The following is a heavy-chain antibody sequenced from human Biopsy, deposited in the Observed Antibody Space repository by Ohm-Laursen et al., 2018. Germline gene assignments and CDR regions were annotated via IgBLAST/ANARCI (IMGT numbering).Heavy chain of an antibody. D-gene: IGHD6-19*01. J-gene: IGHJ2*01. CDR3: ARGPSSGWYGYFDV. CDR2: IWYDGTNE. V-gene: IGHV3-33*01. CDR1: GFTFGHYA. Sequence: SLRLSCAAPGFTFGHYAMHWVRQAPGKGLEWISLIWYDGTNEDYADSVKGRFTISRDNSKNTLYLQINTLTLEDTAFYYCARGPSSGWYGYFDVWGRGTLVTVSS.